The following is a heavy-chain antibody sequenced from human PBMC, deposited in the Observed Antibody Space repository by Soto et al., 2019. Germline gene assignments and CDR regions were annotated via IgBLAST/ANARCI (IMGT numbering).Heavy chain of an antibody. Sequence: PSETLSLTCTVSGGSISSYYWSWIRQPPGKGLEWIGYIYYSGSTNYNPSLKSRVTISVDTSKNQFSLKLSSVTAADTAVYYCARIFSCGSGGSCCTRWFVPWGRGTLVTVSS. CDR1: GGSISSYY. D-gene: IGHD2-15*01. CDR3: ARIFSCGSGGSCCTRWFVP. CDR2: IYYSGST. V-gene: IGHV4-59*01. J-gene: IGHJ5*02.